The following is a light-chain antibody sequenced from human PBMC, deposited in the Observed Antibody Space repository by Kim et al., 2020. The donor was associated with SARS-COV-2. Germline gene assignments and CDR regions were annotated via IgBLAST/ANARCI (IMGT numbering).Light chain of an antibody. J-gene: IGLJ3*02. CDR3: STWDSSLSAWV. CDR1: SNDIGNQG. CDR2: ANN. V-gene: IGLV10-54*01. Sequence: LTQPPSVSKGSRQTATLTCTGNSNDIGNQGAAWLQQHQGHPPKLLSYANNNRPSGISERFSASRSGNTASLTITGLQPEDEADYYCSTWDSSLSAWVFGGGTQLTVL.